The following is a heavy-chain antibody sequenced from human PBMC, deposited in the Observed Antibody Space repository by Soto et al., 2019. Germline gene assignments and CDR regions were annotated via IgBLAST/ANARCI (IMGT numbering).Heavy chain of an antibody. CDR2: FYYTGTT. V-gene: IGHV4-61*01. J-gene: IGHJ4*02. Sequence: EPLSLTCTVSGASLSSGSYYWSWIRQPPGKGLEWIGYFYYTGTTKYNPSLESRVTISADTSKNQFSLNLTSVTAADTAVYYCARISYWVKDYWGQGALVTVS. D-gene: IGHD2-8*02. CDR1: GASLSSGSYY. CDR3: ARISYWVKDY.